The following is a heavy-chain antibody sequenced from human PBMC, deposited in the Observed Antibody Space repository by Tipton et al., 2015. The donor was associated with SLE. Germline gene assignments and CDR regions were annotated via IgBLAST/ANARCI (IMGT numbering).Heavy chain of an antibody. D-gene: IGHD5-12*01. J-gene: IGHJ3*02. CDR2: IYHSGST. CDR1: GYSISSGYY. V-gene: IGHV4-38-2*02. CDR3: ARDVATIGAFDI. Sequence: TLSLTCAVSGYSISSGYYWGWIRQPPGKGLEWIGSIYHSGSTYYNPSLKSRVTISVDTSKNQFSLKLSSVTAADTAVYYCARDVATIGAFDIRGQGTMVTVSS.